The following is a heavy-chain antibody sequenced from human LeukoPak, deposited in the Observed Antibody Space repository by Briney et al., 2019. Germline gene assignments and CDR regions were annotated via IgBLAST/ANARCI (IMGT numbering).Heavy chain of an antibody. J-gene: IGHJ4*02. Sequence: SETLSLTCTVSGGSISSYYWSWIRQPPGKGLERIGHIYYSGSTNYNPSLKSRVTISVDTSKNQFSLKLSSVTAADTAVYYCARHSHDGHFDYWGQGTLVTVSS. CDR3: ARHSHDGHFDY. CDR1: GGSISSYY. V-gene: IGHV4-59*08. CDR2: IYYSGST. D-gene: IGHD5-24*01.